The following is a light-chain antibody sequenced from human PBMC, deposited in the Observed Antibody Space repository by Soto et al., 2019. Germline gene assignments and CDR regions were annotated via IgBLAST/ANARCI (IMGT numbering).Light chain of an antibody. CDR1: QSVSYN. J-gene: IGKJ1*01. CDR3: QQYNNWPRT. Sequence: EIVMTQSPATLSVSPWERATLSCRASQSVSYNLAWYQHKPGQAPRLLIYGPSTRATGIPARFSGTGSGTEFTLTISSLQSEDIALYYCQQYNNWPRTFGQGTKVDIK. CDR2: GPS. V-gene: IGKV3-15*01.